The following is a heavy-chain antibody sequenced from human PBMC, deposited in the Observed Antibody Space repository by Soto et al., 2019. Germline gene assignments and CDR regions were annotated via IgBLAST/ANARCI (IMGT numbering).Heavy chain of an antibody. CDR3: ARVFPSYCGGDCSYFDS. V-gene: IGHV4-59*02. Sequence: KPSETLSLTCTVSGGSVNSYYWSWIRQPPGKGLEWIGYIFYSGSTKSNPSLKSRVTMSVDMPKNQFSLRLTSVTAADTAVYYCARVFPSYCGGDCSYFDSWGQGTLVTVSS. D-gene: IGHD2-21*02. CDR2: IFYSGST. CDR1: GGSVNSYY. J-gene: IGHJ4*02.